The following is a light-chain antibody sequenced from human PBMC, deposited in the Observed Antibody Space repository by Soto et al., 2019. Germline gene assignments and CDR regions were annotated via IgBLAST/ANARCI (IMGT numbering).Light chain of an antibody. CDR1: QGVTTN. CDR3: QQYNNWPFS. CDR2: DVS. Sequence: EIVMTQSPDTLSVSPGERATLSCRAGQGVTTNFAWYQQKSGQSPRLLIYDVSIRATGVPARFSGTGSGTDFTLTISGLQSEDSAIYFCQQYNNWPFSFGQGKRLEIK. V-gene: IGKV3-15*01. J-gene: IGKJ5*01.